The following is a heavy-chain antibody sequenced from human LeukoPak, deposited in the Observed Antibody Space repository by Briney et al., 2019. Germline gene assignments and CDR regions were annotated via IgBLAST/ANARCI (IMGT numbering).Heavy chain of an antibody. J-gene: IGHJ4*02. D-gene: IGHD6-6*01. CDR3: ARGGGSSSSVPGY. Sequence: GGSLRLSCAASGFTFSSYWMHWVRQAPGKGLVWVSRINTDGSSTSYADSVKGRFTISRDNAKNTLYLQMNSLRAGDTAVYYCARGGGSSSSVPGYWGQGTLVTVSS. CDR1: GFTFSSYW. CDR2: INTDGSST. V-gene: IGHV3-74*01.